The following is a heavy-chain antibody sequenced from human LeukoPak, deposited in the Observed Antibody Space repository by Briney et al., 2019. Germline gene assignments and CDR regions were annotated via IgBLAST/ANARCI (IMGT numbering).Heavy chain of an antibody. J-gene: IGHJ6*02. D-gene: IGHD4-17*01. CDR1: RYTFTGYY. Sequence: GASVKVSCKASRYTFTGYYMHWVRQAPGQGLEWMGRINPNSGGTNYAQKFQGRVTMTRDTSISTAYMELSRLRSDDTAVYYCARDYGDYPYYYYYGMDVWGQGTTVTVSS. V-gene: IGHV1-2*06. CDR2: INPNSGGT. CDR3: ARDYGDYPYYYYYGMDV.